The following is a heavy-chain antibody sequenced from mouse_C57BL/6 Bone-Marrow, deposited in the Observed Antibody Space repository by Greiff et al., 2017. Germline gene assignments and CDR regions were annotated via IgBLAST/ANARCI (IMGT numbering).Heavy chain of an antibody. D-gene: IGHD1-1*01. CDR2: IDPSDSYT. CDR1: GYTFTSYW. J-gene: IGHJ3*01. CDR3: ARDYYGSSFWFAY. V-gene: IGHV1-69*01. Sequence: VQLQQPGAELVMPGASVKLSCKASGYTFTSYWMHWVKQRPGQGLEWIGEIDPSDSYTTYNQKFKGKSTLTVAKSSITAYMQLSSLTSEGSAVYYCARDYYGSSFWFAYWGQGTLVTVSA.